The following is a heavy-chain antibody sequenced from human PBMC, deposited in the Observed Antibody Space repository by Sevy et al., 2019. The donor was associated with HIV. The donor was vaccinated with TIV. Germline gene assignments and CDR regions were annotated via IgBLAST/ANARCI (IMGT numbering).Heavy chain of an antibody. CDR1: GYSFTSYW. CDR3: ARRQKVETGTYYYYGMDV. CDR2: IYPGDSDT. Sequence: GESLKISCKGSGYSFTSYWIGWVRQMPGKGLEWIGIIYPGDSDTRYSPSFQDQVTISADKSISTAYLQWSSLKASDTAMYYCARRQKVETGTYYYYGMDVWGQGTTVTVSS. V-gene: IGHV5-51*01. D-gene: IGHD1-1*01. J-gene: IGHJ6*01.